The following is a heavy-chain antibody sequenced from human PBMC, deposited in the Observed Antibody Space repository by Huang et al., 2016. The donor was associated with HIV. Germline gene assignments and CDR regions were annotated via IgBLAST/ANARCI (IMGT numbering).Heavy chain of an antibody. CDR2: IYYSGVT. CDR3: ARDSPQPT. CDR1: GGSISSHY. Sequence: QVQLQESGPGLVKPSETLSLTCRVSGGSISSHYWSWIRQPPGKALVWIGSIYYSGVTNYNPALRSRVTISVDTSKNQFSLKVTSVTAADSAVYFCARDSPQPTWGQGTLVTVSS. D-gene: IGHD6-13*01. J-gene: IGHJ5*02. V-gene: IGHV4-59*11.